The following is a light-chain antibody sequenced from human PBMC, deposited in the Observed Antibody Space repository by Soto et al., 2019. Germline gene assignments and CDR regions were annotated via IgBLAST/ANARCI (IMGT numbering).Light chain of an antibody. V-gene: IGKV1-6*01. Sequence: IQMTQSPSSMSASVGDRVTITCRASQDIGNDLGWYQQKPGKAPRLLISTASTLESGVPARFSGSGSGTHFILTISSLQPEDVATYFCLQDYNYPRTFGHGTQVEI. J-gene: IGKJ1*01. CDR1: QDIGND. CDR2: TAS. CDR3: LQDYNYPRT.